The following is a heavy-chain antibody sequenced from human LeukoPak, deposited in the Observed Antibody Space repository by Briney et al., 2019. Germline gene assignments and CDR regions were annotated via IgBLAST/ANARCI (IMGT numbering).Heavy chain of an antibody. CDR2: INHSGST. D-gene: IGHD6-6*01. CDR1: GGSFSGYY. J-gene: IGHJ5*02. CDR3: ARAQYDSSSSPWFDP. Sequence: SETLSLTCAVYGGSFSGYYWSWIRQPPGKGLEWIGEINHSGSTNYNPSLKSRVTISVDTSKNQFSLKLSSVTAADTAVYYCARAQYDSSSSPWFDPWGQGTLVTVSS. V-gene: IGHV4-34*01.